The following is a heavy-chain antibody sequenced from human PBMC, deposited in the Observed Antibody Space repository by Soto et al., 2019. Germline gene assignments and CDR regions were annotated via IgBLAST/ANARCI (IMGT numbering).Heavy chain of an antibody. CDR2: ISTYNGNT. D-gene: IGHD6-6*01. V-gene: IGHV1-18*01. CDR1: GYTFRSNG. Sequence: QVQLVQSGAEVKKPGASVKVSCKASGYTFRSNGISWVRQAPGQGLEWMGWISTYNGNTNYAQRLQGRVTMTTDASTRTAYMELRSLRSDDTAVYFCARRNSSSSWFDPWGQGTLVTVSA. J-gene: IGHJ5*02. CDR3: ARRNSSSSWFDP.